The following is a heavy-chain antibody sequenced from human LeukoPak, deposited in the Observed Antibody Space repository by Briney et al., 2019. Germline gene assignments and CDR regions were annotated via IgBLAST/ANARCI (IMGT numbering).Heavy chain of an antibody. J-gene: IGHJ3*02. Sequence: AGGSLRLSCAASGFNFDDYAMHWVRQAPGKGLEWVSGISWNSGNIVYADSVKGRFTISRDSAKNSLFLQMNSLTPEDTALYYCVMDEVEKYDRLTDYFGAFDMWGQGTMVTVSA. D-gene: IGHD3-9*01. CDR2: ISWNSGNI. CDR3: VMDEVEKYDRLTDYFGAFDM. V-gene: IGHV3-9*01. CDR1: GFNFDDYA.